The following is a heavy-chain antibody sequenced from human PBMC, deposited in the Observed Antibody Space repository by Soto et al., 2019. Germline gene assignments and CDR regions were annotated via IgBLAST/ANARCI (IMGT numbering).Heavy chain of an antibody. Sequence: QVQLVQSGAEVKKPGSSVKVSCKASGGTFSNYAISWVRQAPGQGLESMGGIIPMFGSANYAQKFQGRVTITADESTSAAYMELSRLRSEDTAVYYCARGGDIVLVPTDISWFDPWGQGTLVTVSS. CDR1: GGTFSNYA. CDR2: IIPMFGSA. CDR3: ARGGDIVLVPTDISWFDP. J-gene: IGHJ5*02. D-gene: IGHD2-2*01. V-gene: IGHV1-69*12.